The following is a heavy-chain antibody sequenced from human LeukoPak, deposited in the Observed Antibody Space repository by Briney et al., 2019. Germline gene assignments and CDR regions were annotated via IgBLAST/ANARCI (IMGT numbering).Heavy chain of an antibody. CDR1: GYTFTSYG. D-gene: IGHD2-15*01. Sequence: ASVKVSCKASGYTFTSYGISWVRQAPGQGLEWMGWISAYNGNTNHAQMLQGRVTMTTDTTTSIAYMELSSLRSDDTAVYYCATCSAGSCYPDAFDIWGQGTMVTVSS. J-gene: IGHJ3*02. CDR2: ISAYNGNT. V-gene: IGHV1-18*01. CDR3: ATCSAGSCYPDAFDI.